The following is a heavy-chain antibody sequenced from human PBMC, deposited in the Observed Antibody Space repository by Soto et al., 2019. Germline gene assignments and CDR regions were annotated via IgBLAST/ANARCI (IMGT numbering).Heavy chain of an antibody. D-gene: IGHD6-25*01. J-gene: IGHJ1*01. CDR3: AKFRLQH. V-gene: IGHV3-23*01. Sequence: EVQLLESGGGLVQPGGSLRLSCAASGFTFSSYAMSWVRQAAGKGLEWVSAISGSGGSTYYAGSVKGRFTISRDNSKTTLYLPMNSVRAEDKAVDYCAKFRLQHWGQGTLVTVSS. CDR2: ISGSGGST. CDR1: GFTFSSYA.